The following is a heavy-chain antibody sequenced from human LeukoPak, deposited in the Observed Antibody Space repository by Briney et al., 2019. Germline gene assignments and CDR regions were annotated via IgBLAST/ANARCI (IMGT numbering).Heavy chain of an antibody. Sequence: ASVKVSCKASGYTFTGYYMHWVRQAPGQGLEWMGWINLSSGGTNYPQKFQDRVTMTRDTSISTAYMELSRLRSNDTAVYYCARSPHILTGENFDYWGQGTLVTVSS. CDR1: GYTFTGYY. CDR3: ARSPHILTGENFDY. CDR2: INLSSGGT. D-gene: IGHD3-9*01. J-gene: IGHJ4*02. V-gene: IGHV1-2*02.